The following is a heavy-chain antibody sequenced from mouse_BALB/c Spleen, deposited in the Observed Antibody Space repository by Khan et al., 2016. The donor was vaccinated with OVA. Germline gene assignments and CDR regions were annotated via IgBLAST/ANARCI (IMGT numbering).Heavy chain of an antibody. CDR2: INPSTGYT. V-gene: IGHV1-7*01. D-gene: IGHD1-1*01. Sequence: QIQLVQSGGELAKPGASVKLSCKASGYTFINYWILWVKQRPGQGLEWIGYINPSTGYTEYNQHFKDKATLTADKSSSTAYMQLSSLTSEDSAVYYCARRGLRWDFDYWGQGTTLTVSS. CDR1: GYTFINYW. J-gene: IGHJ2*01. CDR3: ARRGLRWDFDY.